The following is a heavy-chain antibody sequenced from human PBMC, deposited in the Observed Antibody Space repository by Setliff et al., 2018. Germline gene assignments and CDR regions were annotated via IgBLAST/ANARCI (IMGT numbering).Heavy chain of an antibody. CDR1: GFTFSSYG. CDR3: ARDGSRGYGDYLSDY. CDR2: IWYDGSNK. Sequence: PGGSLRLSCAASGFTFSSYGMHWVRQAPGKGLEWVAVIWYDGSNKYYVDSVKGRFTISRDNAKNSLYLQMNSLRAEDTAVYYCARDGSRGYGDYLSDYWGQGTLVTVSS. J-gene: IGHJ4*02. D-gene: IGHD4-17*01. V-gene: IGHV3-33*01.